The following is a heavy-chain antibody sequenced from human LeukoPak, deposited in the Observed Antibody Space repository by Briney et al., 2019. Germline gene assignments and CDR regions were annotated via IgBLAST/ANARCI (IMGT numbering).Heavy chain of an antibody. Sequence: SETLSLTCAVYGGSFSGYYRSWIRQPPGKGLEWIGEINHSGSTNYNPSLKSRVTISVDTSKNQFSLKLSSVTAADTAVYYCARGRSLGYCSSTSCWRSYYGMDVWGQGTTVTVSS. CDR1: GGSFSGYY. CDR2: INHSGST. J-gene: IGHJ6*02. CDR3: ARGRSLGYCSSTSCWRSYYGMDV. V-gene: IGHV4-34*01. D-gene: IGHD2-2*01.